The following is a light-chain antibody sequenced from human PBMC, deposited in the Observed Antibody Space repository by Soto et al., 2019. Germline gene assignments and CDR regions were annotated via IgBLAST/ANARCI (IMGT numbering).Light chain of an antibody. CDR3: QQYKVYPYT. J-gene: IGKJ2*01. Sequence: DIQMTQSPSTLSASIGDRVTLTCRASQSLTGRFAWYQQKPGRPPNLLIYYVSILESGVPSRFIGSESGTDFTLTISSLRPDDFATFYCQQYKVYPYTFGQGT. V-gene: IGKV1-5*01. CDR2: YVS. CDR1: QSLTGR.